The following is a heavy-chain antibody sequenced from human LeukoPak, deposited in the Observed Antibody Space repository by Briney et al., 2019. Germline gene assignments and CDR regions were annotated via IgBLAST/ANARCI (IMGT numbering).Heavy chain of an antibody. CDR1: GFTFDDYA. J-gene: IGHJ6*02. V-gene: IGHV3-11*01. D-gene: IGHD3-9*01. Sequence: SGGSLRLSCAASGFTFDDYAMHWVRQAPGKGLEWVSYISSSGSTIYYADSVKGRFTISRDNAKNSLYLQMNSLRAEDTAVYYCAREDVLRYFDWLLSGYYYYGMDVWGQGTTVTVSS. CDR3: AREDVLRYFDWLLSGYYYYGMDV. CDR2: ISSSGSTI.